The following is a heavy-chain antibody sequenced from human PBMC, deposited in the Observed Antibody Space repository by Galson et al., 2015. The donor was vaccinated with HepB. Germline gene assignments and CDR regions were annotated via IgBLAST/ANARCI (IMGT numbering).Heavy chain of an antibody. Sequence: SLRLSCAASGFTSRDLAMHWVRQPPGKGLEWVGGIYWNGARVDYVDSVKGRFTISRDNAKNSLYLQMNSLRPEDTALYYCGRDQRPGGLGFWGQGTLVTVSS. CDR3: GRDQRPGGLGF. CDR1: GFTSRDLA. V-gene: IGHV3-9*02. D-gene: IGHD3-10*01. CDR2: IYWNGARV. J-gene: IGHJ4*02.